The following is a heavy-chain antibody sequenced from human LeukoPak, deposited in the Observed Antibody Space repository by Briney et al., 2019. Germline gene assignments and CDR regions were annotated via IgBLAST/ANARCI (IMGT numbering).Heavy chain of an antibody. CDR2: MNPNSGNT. CDR3: ARKERGKWLASEH. J-gene: IGHJ1*01. CDR1: GYTFTGYY. D-gene: IGHD6-19*01. V-gene: IGHV1-8*02. Sequence: GASVKVSCKASGYTFTGYYMHWVRQAPGQGLEWMGWMNPNSGNTGYAQKFQGRVTMTRNTSISTAYMELSSLRSEDTAVYYCARKERGKWLASEHWGQGTLVTVSS.